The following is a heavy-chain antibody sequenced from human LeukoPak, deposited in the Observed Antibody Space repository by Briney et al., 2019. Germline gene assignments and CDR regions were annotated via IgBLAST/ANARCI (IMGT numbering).Heavy chain of an antibody. CDR2: IIPIFGTA. V-gene: IGHV1-69*01. Sequence: ASVKVSCKASGGTFSSYAISWVRQAPGQGLEWMGGIIPIFGTANYAQKFQGRVTITADESTSTAYMELSSLRSEDTAAYYCARAPDFDWSHLYYFDYWGQGTLVTVSS. CDR3: ARAPDFDWSHLYYFDY. CDR1: GGTFSSYA. D-gene: IGHD3-9*01. J-gene: IGHJ4*02.